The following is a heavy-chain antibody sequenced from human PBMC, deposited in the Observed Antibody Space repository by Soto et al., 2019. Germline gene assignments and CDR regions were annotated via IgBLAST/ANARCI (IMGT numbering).Heavy chain of an antibody. V-gene: IGHV4-59*01. Sequence: SETLSLTCTASGGSISSYYWSWIRQPPGKGLEWIGYIYYSGSTNYNPSPKSRVTMSVDTSKNQFSLKLSSVTAADTAVYYCARLRASSGYIFDYWGQGTLVTVSS. D-gene: IGHD3-22*01. CDR1: GGSISSYY. CDR3: ARLRASSGYIFDY. CDR2: IYYSGST. J-gene: IGHJ4*02.